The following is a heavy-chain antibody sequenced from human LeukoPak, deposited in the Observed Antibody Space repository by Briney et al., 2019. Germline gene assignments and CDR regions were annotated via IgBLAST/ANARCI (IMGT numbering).Heavy chain of an antibody. V-gene: IGHV1-18*04. Sequence: GAAVRVSCKASGYSFTSHYMHGGRQAPGQGLEWRGWISAYNGNTNYAQKLQGRVTMTTDTSTSTAYMELRSLRSDDTAVYYCAMMGNAYDSSGYYYSGSIRGFDPWGQGTLVTVSS. CDR2: ISAYNGNT. J-gene: IGHJ5*02. D-gene: IGHD3-22*01. CDR1: GYSFTSHY. CDR3: AMMGNAYDSSGYYYSGSIRGFDP.